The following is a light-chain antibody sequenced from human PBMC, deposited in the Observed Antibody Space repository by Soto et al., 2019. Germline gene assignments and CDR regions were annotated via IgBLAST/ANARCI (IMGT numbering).Light chain of an antibody. Sequence: VMRQSPATLSVSPGVGATLSFMAGQGMGYALAWYQHKPGQTPRLLIYDTSTRAPGVPTRFSGSRPGAEFTLTINSLQSEAFAVYYCQPYNNWPLTSGGGTKVAIK. V-gene: IGKV3-15*01. CDR1: QGMGYA. J-gene: IGKJ4*01. CDR3: QPYNNWPLT. CDR2: DTS.